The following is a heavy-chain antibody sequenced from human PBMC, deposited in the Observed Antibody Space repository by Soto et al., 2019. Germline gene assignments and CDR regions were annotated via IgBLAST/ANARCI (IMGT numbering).Heavy chain of an antibody. V-gene: IGHV4-59*02. CDR1: GASVSSYY. D-gene: IGHD1-26*01. J-gene: IGHJ6*04. Sequence: QVQLQESRPGLVKPSATLSLTCSVSGASVSSYYWSWIRQPPGKGLEWIGYVYYDGSTNYNPSLESRVTLSIDTSKNQVAPKLTSVTAADPAVYHCARGRRSPTVSSGLDVGGKGTTVAVSS. CDR3: ARGRRSPTVSSGLDV. CDR2: VYYDGST.